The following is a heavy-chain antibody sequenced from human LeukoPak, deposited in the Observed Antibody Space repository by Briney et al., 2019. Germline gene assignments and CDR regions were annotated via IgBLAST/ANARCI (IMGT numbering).Heavy chain of an antibody. CDR3: ARDDSCSGDKCVSLGGFDV. CDR1: GYSFKNYG. CDR2: VNSDTGST. V-gene: IGHV1-18*01. J-gene: IGHJ3*01. Sequence: ASVKVSCKASGYSFKNYGMTWVRQAPGQGLEWMGWVNSDTGSTVSAQAFQGRVALTTDTSTNTIHVELRSLTSDDTAVYFCARDDSCSGDKCVSLGGFDVWGQGTTVIVSS. D-gene: IGHD3-16*01.